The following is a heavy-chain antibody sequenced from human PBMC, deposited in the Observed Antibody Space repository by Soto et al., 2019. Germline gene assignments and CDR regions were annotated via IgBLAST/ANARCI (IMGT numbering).Heavy chain of an antibody. D-gene: IGHD3-10*01. J-gene: IGHJ5*02. Sequence: SETLSLTCTVSGDSISSGSYYWVWVRQPPGEGLEWIGSIYSTGTTTYYSQSLKSRVTISLDTSKNQFSLKLTSVTATDTAIYFCARLIPRTGKWFGPWGQGTLVTVSS. CDR3: ARLIPRTGKWFGP. CDR2: IYSTGTTT. V-gene: IGHV4-39*01. CDR1: GDSISSGSYY.